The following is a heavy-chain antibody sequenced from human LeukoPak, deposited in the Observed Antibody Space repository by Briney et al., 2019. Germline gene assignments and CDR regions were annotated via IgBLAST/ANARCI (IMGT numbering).Heavy chain of an antibody. J-gene: IGHJ6*03. Sequence: GGSLRLSCAASGFTFSSYSMNWVRQAPGKGLEWVANIKQDGSEKYYVDSVKGRFTISRDNAKNSLYLQMNSLRAEDTAVYYCASAFYGDYRYYYMDVWGKGTTVTVSS. CDR1: GFTFSSYS. V-gene: IGHV3-7*01. CDR3: ASAFYGDYRYYYMDV. D-gene: IGHD4-17*01. CDR2: IKQDGSEK.